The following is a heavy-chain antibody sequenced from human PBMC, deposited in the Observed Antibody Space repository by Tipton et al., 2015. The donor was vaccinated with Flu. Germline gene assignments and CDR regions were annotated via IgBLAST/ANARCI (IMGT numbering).Heavy chain of an antibody. D-gene: IGHD3-10*01. Sequence: TLSLTCVVSGYSISTGYYWGWIRQPPGKGLEWIGSVSHSGSTYYEPSLKSRVTISLDTFQNQFSPKLISVTAADTAVYYCSRSTYYYGSGSSDYWGQGTLVTVSS. J-gene: IGHJ4*02. CDR2: VSHSGST. V-gene: IGHV4-38-2*01. CDR3: SRSTYYYGSGSSDY. CDR1: GYSISTGYY.